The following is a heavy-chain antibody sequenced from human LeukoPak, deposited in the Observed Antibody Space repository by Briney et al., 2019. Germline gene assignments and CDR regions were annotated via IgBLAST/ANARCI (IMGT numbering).Heavy chain of an antibody. CDR2: LYSGGTT. V-gene: IGHV3-66*01. Sequence: PGGSLRLPCAASGFSVSDNYMSSVRQAPGKGLEWVSVLYSGGTTYYADPVKGRFTISRDNSKNTLYLQMSSLRAEDTAVYYCVRDRWPGLGDFWGQGTTVTVSS. J-gene: IGHJ6*02. D-gene: IGHD6-19*01. CDR3: VRDRWPGLGDF. CDR1: GFSVSDNY.